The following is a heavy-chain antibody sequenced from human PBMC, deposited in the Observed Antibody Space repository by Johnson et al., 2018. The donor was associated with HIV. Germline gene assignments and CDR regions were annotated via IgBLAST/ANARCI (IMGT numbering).Heavy chain of an antibody. D-gene: IGHD3-22*01. Sequence: VQLVESGGGMVQPGGSLRLSCAASRLTVSTNYMSWVRQAPGRGLEWVSVVYSDGNTYYADSVKDRFTISRDNSKNTLYLQMNSLRAEDTAVYYCAILSLTFSGYYPGYDAFDIWGQGTMVTVSS. CDR2: VYSDGNT. CDR1: RLTVSTNY. CDR3: AILSLTFSGYYPGYDAFDI. V-gene: IGHV3-66*01. J-gene: IGHJ3*02.